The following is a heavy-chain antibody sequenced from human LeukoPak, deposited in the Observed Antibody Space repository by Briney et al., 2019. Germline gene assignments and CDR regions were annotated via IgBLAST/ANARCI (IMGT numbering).Heavy chain of an antibody. D-gene: IGHD5-12*01. CDR1: GYTFTGYY. CDR3: ARDRGYSGYDPYYYFDY. Sequence: ASVKVSCKASGYTFTGYYMHWVRQAPGQGLEWMGWINPNSGGTNYAQKFQGRVTMTRDTSISTAYMEPSRLRSDDTAVYYCARDRGYSGYDPYYYFDYWGQGTLVTVSS. J-gene: IGHJ4*02. CDR2: INPNSGGT. V-gene: IGHV1-2*02.